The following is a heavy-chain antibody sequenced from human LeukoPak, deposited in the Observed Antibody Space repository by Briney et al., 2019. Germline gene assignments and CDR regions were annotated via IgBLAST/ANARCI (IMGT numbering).Heavy chain of an antibody. V-gene: IGHV7-4-1*02. Sequence: ASVKVSCKASGYTFTGYAMNWVRQAPGQGLEWMGWINTNTGNPTYAQGFTGRFVFSLDTSVSTAYLQISSLKAEDTAVYYCARDDGFYDILTGYTFDYWGQGTLVTVSS. CDR2: INTNTGNP. CDR1: GYTFTGYA. D-gene: IGHD3-9*01. J-gene: IGHJ4*02. CDR3: ARDDGFYDILTGYTFDY.